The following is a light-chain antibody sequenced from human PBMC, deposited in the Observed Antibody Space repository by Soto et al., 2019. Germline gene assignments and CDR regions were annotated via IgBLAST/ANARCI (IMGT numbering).Light chain of an antibody. CDR1: QSVASSY. CDR3: HQFGSLPET. CDR2: SAS. Sequence: EVVLTQSPGTLSLSPGEIVTLSCRASQSVASSYLAWYQQKPGRAPRLLFYSASSRATGIPDRFSGSGSGTDFTLTISRLEPEDFAVYYCHQFGSLPETFGQGTNVA. V-gene: IGKV3-20*01. J-gene: IGKJ1*01.